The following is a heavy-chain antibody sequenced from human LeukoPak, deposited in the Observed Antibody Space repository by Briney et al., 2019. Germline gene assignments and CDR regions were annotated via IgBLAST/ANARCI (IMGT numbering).Heavy chain of an antibody. Sequence: SGPTLVKPTQTLTLTCTFSGFSLSTSGVGVGWIRQPPGKALEWLALIYWNDDKRYSPSLKCRLTITKDTSKNQVVLTMTNMDPVDTATYYCAHIIWLDAFDIWGQGTMVTVSS. CDR3: AHIIWLDAFDI. V-gene: IGHV2-5*01. J-gene: IGHJ3*02. CDR2: IYWNDDK. CDR1: GFSLSTSGVG. D-gene: IGHD5-12*01.